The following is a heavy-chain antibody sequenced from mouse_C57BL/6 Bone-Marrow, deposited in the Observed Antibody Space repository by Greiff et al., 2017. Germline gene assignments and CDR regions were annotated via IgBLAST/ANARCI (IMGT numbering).Heavy chain of an antibody. Sequence: EVKLVESGGGLVQPGGSLKLSCAASGFTFSDYYMYWVRQTPEKRLEWVAYISNGGGSTYYPDTVKGRFTISRDNAKNTLYLQMIRLKSEDTAMYYCARIYYGTPMDYWGQGTSVTVSS. CDR2: ISNGGGST. J-gene: IGHJ4*01. CDR1: GFTFSDYY. D-gene: IGHD2-1*01. CDR3: ARIYYGTPMDY. V-gene: IGHV5-12*01.